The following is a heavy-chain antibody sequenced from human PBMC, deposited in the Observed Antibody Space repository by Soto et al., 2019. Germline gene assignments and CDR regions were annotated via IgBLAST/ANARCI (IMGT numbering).Heavy chain of an antibody. CDR2: ISSRSTDI. V-gene: IGHV3-21*01. J-gene: IGHJ6*02. Sequence: LXLSCDSTGFIFSSYTMNWFRQGPGTGLERVSSISSRSTDIYYADSVRGRFTISRDNAKNSLTLQMNSLRAEDTAVYYCARDMARGVIINDYYYYCMDVWGQGTTVTVSS. CDR1: GFIFSSYT. CDR3: ARDMARGVIINDYYYYCMDV. D-gene: IGHD3-10*01.